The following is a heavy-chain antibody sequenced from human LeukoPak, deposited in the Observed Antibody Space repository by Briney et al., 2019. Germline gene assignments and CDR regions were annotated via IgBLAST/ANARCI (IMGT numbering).Heavy chain of an antibody. CDR1: GFTFSDYY. CDR3: ATYRQVLLPFES. CDR2: ISSSGSTI. D-gene: IGHD2-8*02. V-gene: IGHV3-11*01. Sequence: GGSLRLSCAASGFTFSDYYMSWIRQAPGRGLEWVSYISSSGSTIYYADSVKGRFTISRDNAKNSLYLQMNSLRAEDTAIYYCATYRQVLLPFESWGQGTLVTVSS. J-gene: IGHJ4*02.